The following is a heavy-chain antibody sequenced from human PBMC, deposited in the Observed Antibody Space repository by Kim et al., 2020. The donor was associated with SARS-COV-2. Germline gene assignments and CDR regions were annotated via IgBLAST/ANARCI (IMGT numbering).Heavy chain of an antibody. J-gene: IGHJ5*02. V-gene: IGHV3-33*06. Sequence: GGSLRLSCAASGFTFSSYGMHWVRQAPGKGLEWVAVIWYDGSNKYYADSVKGRFTISRDNSKNTLYLQMNSLRAEDTAVYYCAKDPGGEWQQLVYWFDPWGQGTLVTVSS. CDR3: AKDPGGEWQQLVYWFDP. D-gene: IGHD6-13*01. CDR2: IWYDGSNK. CDR1: GFTFSSYG.